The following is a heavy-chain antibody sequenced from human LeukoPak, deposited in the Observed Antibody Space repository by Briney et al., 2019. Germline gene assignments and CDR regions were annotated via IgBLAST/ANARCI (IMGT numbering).Heavy chain of an antibody. V-gene: IGHV3-74*01. CDR2: LKSDGSSR. D-gene: IGHD3-16*01. CDR3: ARGGSYGDF. J-gene: IGHJ4*02. Sequence: GGSLRLSCEASGFTFRIYWMHWVRQTPGRGLVWVSSLKSDGSSRTYADSVKGRFTISRDNTKNTLYLQMSSLIAADTAVYYCARGGSYGDFWGQGTLVTVSS. CDR1: GFTFRIYW.